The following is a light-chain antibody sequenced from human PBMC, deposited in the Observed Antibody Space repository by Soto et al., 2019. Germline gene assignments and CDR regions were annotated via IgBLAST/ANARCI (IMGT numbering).Light chain of an antibody. V-gene: IGLV1-44*01. CDR3: AAGEDSLSGGV. CDR1: SSNIGSNT. CDR2: SNN. Sequence: QSVLTQPPSASGTPGQRVTISCSGSSSNIGSNTVNWYQQLPGTAPKLLIYSNNQRPSGVPDRFSGSKSGTSASLAISGLQSGVGADFNWAAGEDSLSGGVFGGGT. J-gene: IGLJ3*02.